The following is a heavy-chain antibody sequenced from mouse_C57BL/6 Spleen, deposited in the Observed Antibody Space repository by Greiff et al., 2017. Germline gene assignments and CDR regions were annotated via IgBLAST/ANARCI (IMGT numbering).Heavy chain of an antibody. Sequence: VQLQQSGAELVKPRASVKISCKASGYAFSSYWMNWVKQRPGKGLEWIGQIYPGDGDTNYNGKFKGKATLTADKSSSTAYMQLSSLTSEDSAVYFCARSIYYYGSSYGWFAYWGQGTLVTVSA. J-gene: IGHJ3*01. V-gene: IGHV1-80*01. D-gene: IGHD1-1*01. CDR3: ARSIYYYGSSYGWFAY. CDR1: GYAFSSYW. CDR2: IYPGDGDT.